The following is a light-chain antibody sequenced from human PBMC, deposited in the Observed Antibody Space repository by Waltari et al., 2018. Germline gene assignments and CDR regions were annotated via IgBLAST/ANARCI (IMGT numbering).Light chain of an antibody. CDR1: HSISNNF. J-gene: IGKJ5*01. Sequence: EIVLTQSPATLSSPPGDSPTLSWRASHSISNNFLSWYQQRPGQSPRLLLYSISNRAPGISDRFWGSGSGTDFTLTISRLEPEDFAVYYCQQNGDSPITFGQGTRLDI. V-gene: IGKV3-20*01. CDR3: QQNGDSPIT. CDR2: SIS.